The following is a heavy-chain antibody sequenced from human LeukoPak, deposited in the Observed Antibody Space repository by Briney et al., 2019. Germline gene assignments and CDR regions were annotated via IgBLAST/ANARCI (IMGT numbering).Heavy chain of an antibody. V-gene: IGHV4-34*01. CDR3: ARGVWFGVDY. J-gene: IGHJ4*02. D-gene: IGHD3-10*01. CDR1: GGSFSGYY. Sequence: SETLSLTCAVYGGSFSGYYWSWIRQPPGKGLEWIGEINHSGSTNYNPSLKSRVTISVDTSKNQFSLKLSSVTAADTAVYYCARGVWFGVDYWGQGTLVTVSS. CDR2: INHSGST.